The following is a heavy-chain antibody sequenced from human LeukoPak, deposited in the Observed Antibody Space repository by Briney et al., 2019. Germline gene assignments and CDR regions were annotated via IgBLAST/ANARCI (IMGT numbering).Heavy chain of an antibody. D-gene: IGHD4-11*01. J-gene: IGHJ5*02. Sequence: GAPVKVSCKASGYTFTSYGISWVRQAPGQGLEWMGWISAYNGNTDYAQKLQGRVTMTTDTSTSTAYMELRSLRSDDTAVYYCARGLGYSNYDYRQGPSNYEGAPWFDPWGQGTLVTVSS. CDR2: ISAYNGNT. V-gene: IGHV1-18*01. CDR3: ARGLGYSNYDYRQGPSNYEGAPWFDP. CDR1: GYTFTSYG.